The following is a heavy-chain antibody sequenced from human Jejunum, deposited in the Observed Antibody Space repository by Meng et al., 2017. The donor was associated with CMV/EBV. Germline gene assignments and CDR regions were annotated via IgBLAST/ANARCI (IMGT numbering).Heavy chain of an antibody. Sequence: EAQLVGSGGGLIQPGGSLRLSCAASAFTVSSNYMNWVRQAPGKGLEWVSVIYNGDNTNYAESVRGRFTISRDNSKNTLYLQMNSLRAEDTAVYYCAGGAVWLVYEYWGQGTLVTVSS. J-gene: IGHJ4*02. CDR3: AGGAVWLVYEY. CDR2: IYNGDNT. D-gene: IGHD5-12*01. V-gene: IGHV3-53*01. CDR1: AFTVSSNY.